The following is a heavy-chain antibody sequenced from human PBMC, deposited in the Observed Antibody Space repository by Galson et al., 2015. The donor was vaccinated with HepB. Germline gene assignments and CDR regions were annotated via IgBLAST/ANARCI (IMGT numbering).Heavy chain of an antibody. D-gene: IGHD5-18*01. J-gene: IGHJ4*02. CDR1: GFTFSSYG. CDR3: AKGFRYTAMVNYFDY. Sequence: SLRLCCAAPGFTFSSYGMHWVRQAPGKGLEWVAVISYDGSNKYYADSVKGRFTISRDNSKYTLYLQMNSLRAEDTAVYYCAKGFRYTAMVNYFDYWGQGTLVTVSS. V-gene: IGHV3-30*18. CDR2: ISYDGSNK.